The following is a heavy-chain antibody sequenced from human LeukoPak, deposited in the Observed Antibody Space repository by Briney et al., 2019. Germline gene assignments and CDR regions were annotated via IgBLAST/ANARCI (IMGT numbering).Heavy chain of an antibody. CDR2: IKTDGSEA. Sequence: GGSLRLSCDASGFTFSNYWMHGVRQVPGKGLVCVSRIKTDGSEASYMDPVKGRFIISRDNAKNTLYLQMNSLRDDDTAVYFCARDVGPYGGSPGADWGQGTLVIVST. CDR3: ARDVGPYGGSPGAD. V-gene: IGHV3-74*01. CDR1: GFTFSNYW. D-gene: IGHD2-15*01. J-gene: IGHJ4*02.